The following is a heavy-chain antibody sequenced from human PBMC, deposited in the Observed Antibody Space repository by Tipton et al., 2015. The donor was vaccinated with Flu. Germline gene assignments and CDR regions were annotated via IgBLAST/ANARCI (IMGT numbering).Heavy chain of an antibody. CDR1: GGSISSGDYY. CDR3: ARESPTTTMVRGIPLDAFDI. D-gene: IGHD3-10*01. V-gene: IGHV4-31*03. Sequence: TLSLTCTVSGGSISSGDYYWNWIRQHPGKGLEWIGYIHYSGSTYHNPSLKSRVSMSVDTSENQFSLKLTSVTAADTAVYYCARESPTTTMVRGIPLDAFDIWGQGTMVAVSS. J-gene: IGHJ3*02. CDR2: IHYSGST.